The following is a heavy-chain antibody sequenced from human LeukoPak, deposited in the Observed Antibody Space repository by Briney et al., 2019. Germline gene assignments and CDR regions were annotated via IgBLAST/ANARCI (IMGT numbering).Heavy chain of an antibody. CDR3: ARGAPIVLMVYAIPRGFDY. CDR1: GYTFTSYY. D-gene: IGHD2-8*01. CDR2: INPSGGST. V-gene: IGHV1-46*01. J-gene: IGHJ4*02. Sequence: GASVKVSCKASGYTFTSYYMHWVRQAPGQGLEWMGIINPSGGSTSYAQKFQGRVTMTRDMSTSTVYMELSSLRSEDTVVYYCARGAPIVLMVYAIPRGFDYWGQGTLVTVSS.